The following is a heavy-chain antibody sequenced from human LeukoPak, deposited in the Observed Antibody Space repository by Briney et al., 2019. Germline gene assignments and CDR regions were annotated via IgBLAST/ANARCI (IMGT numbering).Heavy chain of an antibody. V-gene: IGHV3-53*01. Sequence: GSLRLSCAASGFTVSDSYMSWVRQAPGKGLEWLSVVYSDDSAYYADSVMGRFTISRDNSKNTMYLQMNSLRAEDTALYYCTRDRGAASGYWGQGTLVTVSS. CDR3: TRDRGAASGY. CDR1: GFTVSDSY. CDR2: VYSDDSA. D-gene: IGHD6-13*01. J-gene: IGHJ4*02.